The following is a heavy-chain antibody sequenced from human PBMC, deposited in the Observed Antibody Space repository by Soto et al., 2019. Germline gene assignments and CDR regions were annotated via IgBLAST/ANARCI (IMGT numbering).Heavy chain of an antibody. J-gene: IGHJ6*02. D-gene: IGHD5-12*01. CDR3: AKKLGGYAEHSDAMDV. V-gene: IGHV3-23*01. CDR2: ISGSGGYT. CDR1: GFTFFAYA. Sequence: EGQLLESGGGLVQPGGSLRLSCAASGFTFFAYAMTWVRQAPGKGLEWVSTISGSGGYTYYADSVKGRFTISRDSSKNTLYLQIHSLRAEDTAIYYCAKKLGGYAEHSDAMDVWGQGTTVTVSS.